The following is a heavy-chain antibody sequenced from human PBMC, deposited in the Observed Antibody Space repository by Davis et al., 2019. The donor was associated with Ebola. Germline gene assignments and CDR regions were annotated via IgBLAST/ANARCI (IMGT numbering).Heavy chain of an antibody. J-gene: IGHJ4*02. CDR2: LPFDGNNE. V-gene: IGHV3-30-3*01. Sequence: GESLKISCVASGLHCRTYSMHSVGQAPAKGLAWVASLPFDGNNEYHADSGRGRFTISRDSSKNTVYLQMDSLRIDDTGVYFCVRDGVIILTAFYGDVYWGQGTPVTVSS. D-gene: IGHD3-3*01. CDR3: VRDGVIILTAFYGDVY. CDR1: GLHCRTYS.